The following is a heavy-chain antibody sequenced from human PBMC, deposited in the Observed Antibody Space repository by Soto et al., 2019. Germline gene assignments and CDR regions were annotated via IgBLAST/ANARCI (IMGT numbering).Heavy chain of an antibody. CDR2: IIPIFGTA. J-gene: IGHJ3*02. V-gene: IGHV1-69*12. CDR1: GGTFSSYA. D-gene: IGHD3-22*01. CDR3: ARGAFYYDSRGPLVSRAFDI. Sequence: QVQLVQSGAEVKKPGSSVKVSCKASGGTFSSYAISWVRQAPGQGLEWMGGIIPIFGTANYAQKFQGSVTITADESTSTSYMELSSLRSEDTAVYYCARGAFYYDSRGPLVSRAFDIWGQGTMVTVSS.